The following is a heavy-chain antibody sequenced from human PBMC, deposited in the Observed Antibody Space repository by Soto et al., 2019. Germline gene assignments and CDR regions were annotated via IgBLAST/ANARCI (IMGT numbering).Heavy chain of an antibody. CDR3: ARGIKVVTTFDY. D-gene: IGHD3-22*01. CDR1: GGSVSSGSYY. J-gene: IGHJ4*02. Sequence: SETLSLTCTVSGGSVSSGSYYWSWIRQPPGKGLEWIGYIYYSGSTNYNPSLKSRVTISVDTSKNQFSLKLSSVTAADTAVYYCARGIKVVTTFDYWGQGTLVTVSS. V-gene: IGHV4-61*01. CDR2: IYYSGST.